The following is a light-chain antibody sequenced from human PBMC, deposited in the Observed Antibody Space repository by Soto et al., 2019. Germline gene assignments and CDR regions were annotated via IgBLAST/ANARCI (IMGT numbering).Light chain of an antibody. CDR3: QQTSTTPGT. Sequence: DVQMTQSPSSLSASVGDSVTITCQSSQTVNTNLNWYQHKPGKAPQLLIYASSRLQTGVASRFSGSGSGTYFSLTISSLQPEDFSTYYCQQTSTTPGTFGQGTKVEIK. CDR1: QTVNTN. CDR2: ASS. J-gene: IGKJ1*01. V-gene: IGKV1-39*01.